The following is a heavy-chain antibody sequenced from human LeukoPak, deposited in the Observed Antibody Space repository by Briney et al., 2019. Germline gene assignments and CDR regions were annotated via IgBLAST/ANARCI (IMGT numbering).Heavy chain of an antibody. D-gene: IGHD3-10*01. CDR3: ARQRGAYDY. CDR2: IYYSGST. J-gene: IGHJ4*02. V-gene: IGHV4-34*01. Sequence: SETLSLTCAVYGGSFSGYYWSWIRQPPGKGLEWIGSIYYSGSTYYNPSLKSRVTISVDTSKNQFSLKLSSVTAADTAVYYCARQRGAYDYWGQGTLVTVSS. CDR1: GGSFSGYY.